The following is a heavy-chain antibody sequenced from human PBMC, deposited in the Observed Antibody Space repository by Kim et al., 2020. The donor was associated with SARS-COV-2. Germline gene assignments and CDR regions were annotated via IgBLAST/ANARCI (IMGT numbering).Heavy chain of an antibody. CDR3: ARGEGTGGLYWCFAL. Sequence: SVKVSCEASGATVTSFAISWVRQAPGQGLEWMGAIIPMYGTTNYAQKFQGRVTFTTDAGTSTAYMELRSLRSEDTAMFYCARGEGTGGLYWCFALWGRG. J-gene: IGHJ2*01. D-gene: IGHD3-9*01. CDR1: GATVTSFA. CDR2: IIPMYGTT. V-gene: IGHV1-69*05.